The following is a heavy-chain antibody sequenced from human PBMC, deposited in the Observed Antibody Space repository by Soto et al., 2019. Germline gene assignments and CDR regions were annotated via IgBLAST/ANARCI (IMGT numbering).Heavy chain of an antibody. V-gene: IGHV4-59*01. D-gene: IGHD6-19*01. J-gene: IGHJ4*02. CDR1: GGSISSYY. CDR2: IYYSGST. CDR3: ARSRYTSGWWTPPFDY. Sequence: ASETLSLTCAVSGGSISSYYWSWIRQPPGKGLERIGYIYYSGSTNYNPSLKSRVTISVDTSKNQFSLKLTSVTAADTAVYYCARSRYTSGWWTPPFDYWGQGTLVTVYS.